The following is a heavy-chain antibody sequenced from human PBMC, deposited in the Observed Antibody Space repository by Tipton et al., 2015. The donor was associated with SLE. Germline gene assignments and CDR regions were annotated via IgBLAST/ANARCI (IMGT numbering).Heavy chain of an antibody. CDR2: ISSGSITI. V-gene: IGHV3-48*03. CDR1: GFSFSDSE. CDR3: ARDQALGY. Sequence: SLRLFCVTSGFSFSDSEMNWVRQAPGKGPEWLSYISSGSITIRYADSAKGRFTISRDNAKNSLYLQMNSLRAEDTAVYYCARDQALGYWGQGTLVTVSS. J-gene: IGHJ4*02. D-gene: IGHD7-27*01.